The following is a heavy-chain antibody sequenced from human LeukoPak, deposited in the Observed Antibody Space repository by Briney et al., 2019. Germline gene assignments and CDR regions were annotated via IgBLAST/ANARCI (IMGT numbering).Heavy chain of an antibody. D-gene: IGHD6-19*01. CDR3: AKGTQWLVQFSWFDP. Sequence: PGRPLRLSCAASGFTFDDYAMHWVRQAPGKGLEWVSGISWNSGSIGYADSVKGRFTISRDNAKNSLYLQMNSLRAEDTALYYCAKGTQWLVQFSWFDPWGQGTLVTVSS. CDR1: GFTFDDYA. J-gene: IGHJ5*02. V-gene: IGHV3-9*01. CDR2: ISWNSGSI.